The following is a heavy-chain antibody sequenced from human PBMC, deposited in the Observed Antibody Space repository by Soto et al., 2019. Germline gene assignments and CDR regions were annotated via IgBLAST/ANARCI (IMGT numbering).Heavy chain of an antibody. J-gene: IGHJ6*02. CDR2: ISYDGSNK. D-gene: IGHD3-3*01. CDR1: GFTFSSYG. Sequence: QVQLVESGGGVVQPGRSLRLSCAASGFTFSSYGMHWVRQAPGKGLEWVAVISYDGSNKYYPDSVKGRITISRDNSKNTLYLQMNSLRAEDTAVYYCAKERMDDFWNGYYTRRDSGMDVWGQGTTVTVSS. V-gene: IGHV3-30*18. CDR3: AKERMDDFWNGYYTRRDSGMDV.